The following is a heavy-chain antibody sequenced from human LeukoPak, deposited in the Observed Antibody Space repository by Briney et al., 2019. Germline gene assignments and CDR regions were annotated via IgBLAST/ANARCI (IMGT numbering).Heavy chain of an antibody. CDR3: ARSGSDSSYYFDY. CDR1: GGSFRGYY. CDR2: INHSGST. J-gene: IGHJ4*02. V-gene: IGHV4-34*01. Sequence: SETLSLTCAVYGGSFRGYYWSWIRQPPGKGLEWIGEINHSGSTNYNPSLKSRVTISVDTSKNQFSLKLSSVTAADTAVYYCARSGSDSSYYFDYWGQGTLVTVSS. D-gene: IGHD3-10*01.